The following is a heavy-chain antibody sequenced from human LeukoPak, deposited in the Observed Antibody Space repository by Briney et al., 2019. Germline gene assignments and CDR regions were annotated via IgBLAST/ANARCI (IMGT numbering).Heavy chain of an antibody. V-gene: IGHV3-21*01. CDR1: GFIFSDYS. Sequence: GGSLRLSCAASGFIFSDYSMSWVRQVPGKGLEWVSSISSSSSFIYYRDSVKGRFTISKDNAKKSLYLQMNSLRAEDTALYYCARDQKGASIGIVSDYWGQGTLVTVSS. D-gene: IGHD3-16*02. CDR3: ARDQKGASIGIVSDY. CDR2: ISSSSSFI. J-gene: IGHJ4*02.